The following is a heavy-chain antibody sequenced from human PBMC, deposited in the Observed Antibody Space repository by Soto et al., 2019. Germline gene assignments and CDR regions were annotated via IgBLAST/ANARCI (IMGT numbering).Heavy chain of an antibody. CDR1: GVTFRGYA. Sequence: PGGSLRLCCAGSGVTFRGYAVHWGRQTPGKGLGWVTVISDDGSKTYYADSVKGRFSDSRDDSTNMVFLQMSSLRSEVTAVYHCARAYQLTYYFDDWGPGTPVTGSS. D-gene: IGHD3-9*01. CDR3: ARAYQLTYYFDD. CDR2: ISDDGSKT. J-gene: IGHJ4*02. V-gene: IGHV3-30*14.